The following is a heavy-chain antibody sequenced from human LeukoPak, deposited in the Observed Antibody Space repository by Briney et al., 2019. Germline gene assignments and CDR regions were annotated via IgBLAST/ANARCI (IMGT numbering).Heavy chain of an antibody. CDR3: ARHMSSSWYVGAEYFQH. Sequence: PGGSLRLSCAASGFTFDDYGMSWVRQAPGKGLEWVSGINWNGGSTGYADSVKGRFTISRDNAKNSLYLQMNSLRAEDTALYYCARHMSSSWYVGAEYFQHWGQGTLVTVSS. D-gene: IGHD6-13*01. J-gene: IGHJ1*01. V-gene: IGHV3-20*04. CDR1: GFTFDDYG. CDR2: INWNGGST.